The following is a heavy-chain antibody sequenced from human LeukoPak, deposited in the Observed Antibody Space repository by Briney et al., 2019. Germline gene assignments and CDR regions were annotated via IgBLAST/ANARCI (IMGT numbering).Heavy chain of an antibody. D-gene: IGHD3-3*01. CDR2: IKQDGSEK. Sequence: GGSLRLSCAASGFTFSSYWMSWVRQAQGKGLEWVANIKQDGSEKYYVDSVKGRFTISRDNAKNSLYLQMNSLRAEDTAVYYCAREPTYYDFWSGYYTYYGMDVWGQGTTVTVSS. J-gene: IGHJ6*02. CDR1: GFTFSSYW. CDR3: AREPTYYDFWSGYYTYYGMDV. V-gene: IGHV3-7*03.